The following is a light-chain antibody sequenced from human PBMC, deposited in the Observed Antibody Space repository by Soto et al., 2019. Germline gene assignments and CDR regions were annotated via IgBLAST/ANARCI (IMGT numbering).Light chain of an antibody. CDR2: DAS. V-gene: IGKV1-39*01. CDR3: QHSYSNFTIT. CDR1: QSISGY. Sequence: DIQVTQSPSSLSASVGDRVTISCRASQSISGYLNWYQQKPGKAPNLLIFDASSLQSGVPSRFSGRGSGAEYTLTISSLKPEDFANYFCQHSYSNFTITFGQGTRLEIK. J-gene: IGKJ5*01.